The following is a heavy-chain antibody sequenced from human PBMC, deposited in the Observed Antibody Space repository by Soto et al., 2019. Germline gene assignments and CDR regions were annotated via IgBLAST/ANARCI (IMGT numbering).Heavy chain of an antibody. CDR3: AREFRPGYGIRASHFDC. CDR1: GFPVSSYG. J-gene: IGHJ4*02. Sequence: PGGSLRLSCAASGFPVSSYGMHLVRQAPGKGLEWVAFIWYDGSNKYYADSVKGRFTISRDNSKNTLYLQMNSLRAEDTAVYYCAREFRPGYGIRASHFDCWGQGTLVTVSS. D-gene: IGHD3-9*01. V-gene: IGHV3-33*01. CDR2: IWYDGSNK.